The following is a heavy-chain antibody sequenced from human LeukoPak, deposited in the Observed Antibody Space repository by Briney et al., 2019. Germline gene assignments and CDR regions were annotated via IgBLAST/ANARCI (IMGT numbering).Heavy chain of an antibody. CDR1: GXTFSSYE. CDR3: ATLRPSVRITIFGVPNAFDI. CDR2: ISSSGGTI. V-gene: IGHV3-48*03. Sequence: PGGSLRLSCAASGXTFSSYEMNWVRQAPGKGQEWVSYISSSGGTIYYADSVKGRFTISRGNAKNSLYLQMNSLRAEDTAVYYCATLRPSVRITIFGVPNAFDIWGQGTMVTVSS. J-gene: IGHJ3*02. D-gene: IGHD3-3*01.